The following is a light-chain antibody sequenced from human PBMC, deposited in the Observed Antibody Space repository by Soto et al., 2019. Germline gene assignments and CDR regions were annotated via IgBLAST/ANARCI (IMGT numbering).Light chain of an antibody. CDR3: QQYGSSGT. CDR2: GAS. V-gene: IGKV3-20*01. CDR1: QTISRNY. J-gene: IGKJ1*01. Sequence: LVLTQSPGTLSLSPWERATVSCRASQTISRNYLVWYQKKPGQAPRLLIYGASTRATGIPDRFTGSGSGTDFTLTITRLEPEDFAVYYCQQYGSSGTFGQGTKVDIK.